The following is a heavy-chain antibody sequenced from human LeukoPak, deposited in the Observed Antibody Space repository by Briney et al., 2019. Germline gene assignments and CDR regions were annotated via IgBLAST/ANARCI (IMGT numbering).Heavy chain of an antibody. J-gene: IGHJ3*02. Sequence: GGSLRLSCAASGFTFSSYSMNWVRQAPGKGLEWVSSISSSSSYIYYADSVKGRFTISRDNAKNSLYLQMNSLRAEDTAVYYCARDRGVVVVAAFDAFDIWGQGTMVTVSS. CDR2: ISSSSSYI. CDR3: ARDRGVVVVAAFDAFDI. D-gene: IGHD2-15*01. V-gene: IGHV3-21*01. CDR1: GFTFSSYS.